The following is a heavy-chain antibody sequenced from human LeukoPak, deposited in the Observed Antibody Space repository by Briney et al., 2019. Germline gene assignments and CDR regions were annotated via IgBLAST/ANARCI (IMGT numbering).Heavy chain of an antibody. CDR2: ISGSGDDT. CDR1: GFPFSSYA. D-gene: IGHD2-2*01. Sequence: PGGSLRLSCAVSGFPFSSYAMSWVRQAPGKGLEWVSGISGSGDDTYYAASVKGRFTISRDNAKNSLYLQMNSLRAEDTALYYCAKGLDIVVVPAAADAWGQGTLVTVSS. CDR3: AKGLDIVVVPAAADA. V-gene: IGHV3-23*01. J-gene: IGHJ5*02.